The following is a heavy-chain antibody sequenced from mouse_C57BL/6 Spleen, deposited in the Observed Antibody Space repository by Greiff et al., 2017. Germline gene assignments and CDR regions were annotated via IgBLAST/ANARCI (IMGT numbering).Heavy chain of an antibody. V-gene: IGHV14-2*01. CDR1: GFNIKDYY. CDR3: AQDYAMDY. Sequence: EVKLMESGAELVKPGASVKLSCTASGFNIKDYYMHWVEQRTDKGLEWIGRIDPEDGETKYAPKFQGKATITADTSSTTAYLQLISLTSVDTAVYYCAQDYAMDYWGQGTSVTVSS. CDR2: IDPEDGET. J-gene: IGHJ4*01.